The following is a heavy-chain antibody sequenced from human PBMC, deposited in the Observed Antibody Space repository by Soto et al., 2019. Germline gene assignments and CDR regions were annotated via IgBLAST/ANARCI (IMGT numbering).Heavy chain of an antibody. CDR2: INAGNGNT. CDR3: ARPRTYNWTDPFDY. CDR1: GYTFTSYA. J-gene: IGHJ4*02. D-gene: IGHD1-20*01. V-gene: IGHV1-3*05. Sequence: QVQLVQSGAEERKPGASVKVSCKASGYTFTSYAMHWVRQAPGQRLEWMGWINAGNGNTKYSQKFQGRVTITRDTSESTAYMELSSLRSEDTAVYYCARPRTYNWTDPFDYWGQGTLVTVSS.